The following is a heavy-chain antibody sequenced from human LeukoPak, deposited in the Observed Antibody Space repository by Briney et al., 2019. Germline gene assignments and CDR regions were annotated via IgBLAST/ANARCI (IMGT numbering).Heavy chain of an antibody. D-gene: IGHD2-15*01. J-gene: IGHJ4*02. V-gene: IGHV3-48*03. CDR1: GFTFSSYE. Sequence: GGSLRHSCAASGFTFSSYEMNWVRQAPGKGLEWVSYISSSGSTIYYADSVKGRFTISRDNPKNTLYLQMNSLRAEDTAVYYCAREGSVYCSGGSCPYYFDYWGQGTLVTVSS. CDR2: ISSSGSTI. CDR3: AREGSVYCSGGSCPYYFDY.